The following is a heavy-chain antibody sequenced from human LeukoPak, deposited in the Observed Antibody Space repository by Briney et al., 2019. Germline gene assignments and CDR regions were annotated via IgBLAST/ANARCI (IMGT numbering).Heavy chain of an antibody. CDR2: FRHDEANS. CDR1: GFNLNSYA. J-gene: IGHJ4*02. Sequence: GGSLRLSCAVSGFNLNSYAMHWVRQAPGKGLEWVAVFRHDEANSFYADSVQGRFTISRDTSKKLLYLQMNSLRVEDTAVYYCAKEYTPSSPLGELDSWGQGTLVTVSS. V-gene: IGHV3-30*02. CDR3: AKEYTPSSPLGELDS. D-gene: IGHD6-6*01.